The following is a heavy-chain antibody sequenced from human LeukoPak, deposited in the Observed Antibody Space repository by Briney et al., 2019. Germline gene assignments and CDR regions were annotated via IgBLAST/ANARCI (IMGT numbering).Heavy chain of an antibody. V-gene: IGHV4-39*07. CDR2: INHSGST. CDR1: GGSISSGDYY. D-gene: IGHD3-22*01. Sequence: PSETLSLTCTVSGGSISSGDYYWSWIRQPPGKGLEWIGEINHSGSTNYNPSLKSRVTISVDTSKNQFSLKLSSVTAADTAVYYCARAISGHRYYYDSSGYYFDYWGQGTLVTVSS. CDR3: ARAISGHRYYYDSSGYYFDY. J-gene: IGHJ4*02.